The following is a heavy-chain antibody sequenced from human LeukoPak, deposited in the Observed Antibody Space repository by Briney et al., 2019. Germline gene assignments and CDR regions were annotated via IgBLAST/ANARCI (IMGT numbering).Heavy chain of an antibody. CDR1: GYTFTGYY. J-gene: IGHJ5*02. CDR3: ARDIKRSRARWENLGIDP. Sequence: ASVKVSCKASGYTFTGYYMHWVRQAPGQGLEWMGWISGYNGNTNYAQKVQGRVTMTADASTSTTYMELRSLRSDDTAVYYCARDIKRSRARWENLGIDPWGQGTLVTVSS. D-gene: IGHD3-16*01. CDR2: ISGYNGNT. V-gene: IGHV1-18*04.